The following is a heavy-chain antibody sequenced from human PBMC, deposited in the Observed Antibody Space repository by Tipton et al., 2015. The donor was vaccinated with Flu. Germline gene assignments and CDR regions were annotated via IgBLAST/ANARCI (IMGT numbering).Heavy chain of an antibody. J-gene: IGHJ5*02. D-gene: IGHD6-19*01. V-gene: IGHV4-34*01. CDR3: ARGRPREWLVRRANWFDP. Sequence: TLSLTCAVYGGSLSANYWSWIRQPPGKGLEWIGEINHSGSTNYSPSLKSRVPISVDTSKNQFSLKLSSVTAADTAVYYCARGRPREWLVRRANWFDPWGQGTLVTVSS. CDR2: INHSGST. CDR1: GGSLSANY.